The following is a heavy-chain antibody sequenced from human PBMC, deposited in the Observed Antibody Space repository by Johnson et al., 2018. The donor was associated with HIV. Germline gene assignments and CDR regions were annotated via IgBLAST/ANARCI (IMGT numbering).Heavy chain of an antibody. CDR1: GFTVSSNY. CDR2: IKSETDGGTT. V-gene: IGHV3-15*01. J-gene: IGHJ3*02. CDR3: VCLRVSLSAFDI. D-gene: IGHD2-21*01. Sequence: VLLVESGGGLVQPGGSLRLSCAASGFTVSSNYMSWVRQAPGKGLEWVGRIKSETDGGTTDYAAPVKDRFTISRDDSTHTLFLQMNSLRAEDTAVYYCVCLRVSLSAFDIWGQGTMVTVSS.